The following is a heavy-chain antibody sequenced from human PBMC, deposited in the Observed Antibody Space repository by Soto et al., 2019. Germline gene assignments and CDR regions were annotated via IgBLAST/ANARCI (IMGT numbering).Heavy chain of an antibody. Sequence: QVQLVESGGGVVQPGRSLRLSCAASGFTFSSYGMHWVRQAPGKGLEWVAVISYDGSNKYYADSVKGRFTISRDNSKNTQYQQMNRLRAEDTAVYYCAQDRSRSSSWYGGSYYYGMDVRGQGTTVTVSS. CDR2: ISYDGSNK. V-gene: IGHV3-30*18. CDR1: GFTFSSYG. J-gene: IGHJ6*02. CDR3: AQDRSRSSSWYGGSYYYGMDV. D-gene: IGHD6-13*01.